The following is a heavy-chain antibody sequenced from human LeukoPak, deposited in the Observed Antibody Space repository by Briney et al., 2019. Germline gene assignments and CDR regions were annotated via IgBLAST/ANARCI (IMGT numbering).Heavy chain of an antibody. J-gene: IGHJ4*02. CDR1: GYTFTGYY. V-gene: IGHV1-2*02. CDR2: INPNSGGT. D-gene: IGHD3-10*01. Sequence: GASVKVSCKASGYTFTGYYMHWVRQAPGQGLEWMGWINPNSGGTNYAQKFQGRVTMTRDTSISTAYMELSRLRSDDTAVYYCVRLAPAGSGSYFDYWGQGTLVTVSS. CDR3: VRLAPAGSGSYFDY.